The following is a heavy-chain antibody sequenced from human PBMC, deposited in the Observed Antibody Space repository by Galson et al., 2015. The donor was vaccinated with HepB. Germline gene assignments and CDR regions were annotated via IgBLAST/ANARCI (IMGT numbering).Heavy chain of an antibody. V-gene: IGHV3-23*01. Sequence: SLRLSCAASGFTFSSYAMSWVRQAPGKGLEWVSAISGSGGSTYYADSVKGRFTISRDNSKNTLYLQMNSLRAEDTAVYYCAKAAEYYYDSSGYYLDYWGQGTLVTVSS. J-gene: IGHJ4*02. CDR3: AKAAEYYYDSSGYYLDY. D-gene: IGHD3-22*01. CDR2: ISGSGGST. CDR1: GFTFSSYA.